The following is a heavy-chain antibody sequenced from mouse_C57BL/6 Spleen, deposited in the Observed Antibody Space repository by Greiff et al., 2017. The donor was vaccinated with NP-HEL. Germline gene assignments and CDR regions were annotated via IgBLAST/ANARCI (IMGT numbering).Heavy chain of an antibody. CDR3: ARSTVVANYFDY. CDR1: GYTFTSYW. D-gene: IGHD1-1*01. Sequence: VQLQQPGAELVKPGASVKLSCKASGYTFTSYWMHWVKQRPGRGLEWIGRIDPNSGGTKYNEKFKSKATLTVDKPSSTAYMQISSLTSEDSAVYYCARSTVVANYFDYWGQGTTLTVSS. V-gene: IGHV1-72*01. J-gene: IGHJ2*01. CDR2: IDPNSGGT.